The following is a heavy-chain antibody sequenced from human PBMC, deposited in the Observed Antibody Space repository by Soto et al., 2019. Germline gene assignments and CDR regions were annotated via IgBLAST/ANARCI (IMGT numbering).Heavy chain of an antibody. V-gene: IGHV1-58*01. CDR1: GFTFTSSA. Sequence: GASVKVSCKASGFTFTSSAVQWVRQARGQRLEWIGWIVVGSGNTNYAQKFQERVTITRDMSTSTAYMELSSLRSEDPAVYYCAAGSDTFYDFWSGYYRVNWLDPWGQGTLVTVPS. CDR2: IVVGSGNT. J-gene: IGHJ5*02. CDR3: AAGSDTFYDFWSGYYRVNWLDP. D-gene: IGHD3-3*01.